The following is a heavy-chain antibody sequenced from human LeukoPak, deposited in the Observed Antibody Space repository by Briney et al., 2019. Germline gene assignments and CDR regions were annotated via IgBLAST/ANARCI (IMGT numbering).Heavy chain of an antibody. D-gene: IGHD5-12*01. Sequence: PSETLSLTCTVSGGSISSYYWSWIRQPPGKGLEWIGYIYYSGSTNYNPSLKSRVTISVDTSKNQFSLRLSSVTAADTAVYYCARLRRGATPASPYYYYYYMDVWGKGTTVTISS. V-gene: IGHV4-59*01. J-gene: IGHJ6*03. CDR2: IYYSGST. CDR3: ARLRRGATPASPYYYYYYMDV. CDR1: GGSISSYY.